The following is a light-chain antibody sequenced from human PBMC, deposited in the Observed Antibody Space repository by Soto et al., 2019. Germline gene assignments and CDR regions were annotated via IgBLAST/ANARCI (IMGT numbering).Light chain of an antibody. V-gene: IGKV1-5*03. Sequence: DVEMTQSPSTLPTSIGERVTINCRASQNVSNWLAWYQQKPGKAPKLLIYKTSRLESGVPSRFSASGSGTDFSLTINSLQSDDFATYFCQQYSKESTFGQGTKLEIK. CDR2: KTS. CDR3: QQYSKEST. J-gene: IGKJ2*01. CDR1: QNVSNW.